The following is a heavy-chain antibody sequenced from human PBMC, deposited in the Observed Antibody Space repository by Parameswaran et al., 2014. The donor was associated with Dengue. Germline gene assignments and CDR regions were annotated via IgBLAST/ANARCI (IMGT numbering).Heavy chain of an antibody. V-gene: IGHV3-23*01. CDR3: AKEGGSNDFWSGYPIDY. CDR2: ISGSYGST. Sequence: VRQAPGKGLEWVSVISGSYGSTYYADSVKDRFTISRDSSKNTLYLQMNSLRAEDTAVYYCAKEGGSNDFWSGYPIDYWGQGTLVTVSS. J-gene: IGHJ4*02. D-gene: IGHD3-3*01.